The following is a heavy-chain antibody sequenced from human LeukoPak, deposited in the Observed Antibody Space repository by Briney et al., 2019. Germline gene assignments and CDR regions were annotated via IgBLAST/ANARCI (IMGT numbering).Heavy chain of an antibody. J-gene: IGHJ6*02. CDR3: ATDRGPTTYPYSYDYYGMDV. CDR1: GYTFTSYG. CDR2: ISPYSGNT. V-gene: IGHV1-18*01. D-gene: IGHD1-26*01. Sequence: ASVKLSCKASGYTFTSYGMNWVRQAPGQGLEWMGWISPYSGNTNYAQNLQGRVTMTTDTPTSTAYMEMRSLRSDDTAVYYCATDRGPTTYPYSYDYYGMDVWGQGTTVTVSS.